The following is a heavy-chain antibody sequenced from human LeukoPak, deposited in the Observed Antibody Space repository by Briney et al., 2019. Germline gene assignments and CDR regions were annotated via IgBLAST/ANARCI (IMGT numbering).Heavy chain of an antibody. Sequence: SETLSLTCAVYGGSFSGYYWSWIRQPPGKGLEWIGEIKYGGSTNYSPSLKSPVTISVDASKNQSSLKLSSVTAADSAMYYCARAVYYDSHGSSAVYYFDYWGQGTLVTVSS. J-gene: IGHJ4*02. V-gene: IGHV4-34*01. D-gene: IGHD3-22*01. CDR2: IKYGGST. CDR3: ARAVYYDSHGSSAVYYFDY. CDR1: GGSFSGYY.